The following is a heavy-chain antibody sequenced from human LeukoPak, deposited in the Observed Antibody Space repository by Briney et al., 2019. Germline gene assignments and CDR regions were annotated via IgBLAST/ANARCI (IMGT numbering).Heavy chain of an antibody. V-gene: IGHV3-48*01. CDR3: AREVSSSSGGYYYYYYMDV. Sequence: GGSLRLSCAASGFTFSSYSMNWVRQAPGKGLEWVSYISSSSSTTYYADSVKGRFTISRDNAKSSLYLQMNSLRAEDTAVYYCAREVSSSSGGYYYYYYMDVWGKGTTVTVSS. CDR2: ISSSSSTT. D-gene: IGHD6-6*01. J-gene: IGHJ6*03. CDR1: GFTFSSYS.